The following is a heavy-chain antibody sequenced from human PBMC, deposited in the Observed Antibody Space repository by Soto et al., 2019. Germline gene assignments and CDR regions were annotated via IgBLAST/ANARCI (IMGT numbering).Heavy chain of an antibody. D-gene: IGHD3-3*01. Sequence: GGSLRLSCAASGFTFSSYGMHWVRQAPGKGLEWVAVISYDGSNKYYADSVKGRFTISRDNSKNTLYLQMNSLRPEDTAVYYCAKWAPYYDFWSGYADYWGQGTLVTVSS. CDR2: ISYDGSNK. CDR3: AKWAPYYDFWSGYADY. CDR1: GFTFSSYG. J-gene: IGHJ4*02. V-gene: IGHV3-30*18.